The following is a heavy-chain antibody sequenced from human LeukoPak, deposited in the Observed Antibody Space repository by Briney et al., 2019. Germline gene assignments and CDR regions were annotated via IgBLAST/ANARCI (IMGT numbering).Heavy chain of an antibody. CDR1: GFTFGDYA. D-gene: IGHD3-16*02. CDR3: TRGRMITFGGVIVIDAFDI. CDR2: IRSKAYGGTA. V-gene: IGHV3-49*04. J-gene: IGHJ3*02. Sequence: PGGSLRLSCTASGFTFGDYAMSWVRQAPGKGLEWVGFIRSKAYGGTAEYAASVKGRFTISRDDSKSIAYLQMNSLKTEDTAVYYCTRGRMITFGGVIVIDAFDIWGQGTMVTVSS.